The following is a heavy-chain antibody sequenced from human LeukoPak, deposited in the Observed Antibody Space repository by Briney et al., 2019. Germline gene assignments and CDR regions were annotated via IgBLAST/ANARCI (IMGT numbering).Heavy chain of an antibody. CDR1: GYTFTSYA. D-gene: IGHD4-11*01. CDR3: ARQGYSNYRNWFDP. CDR2: FNTNTGNP. J-gene: IGHJ5*02. Sequence: AASVKVSCKASGYTFTSYAMNWVRQAPGQGLEWMGWFNTNTGNPTYAQGFTGRFVFSLDTSVSTAYLQISSLKAEDTAVYYCARQGYSNYRNWFDPWGQGTLVTVSS. V-gene: IGHV7-4-1*02.